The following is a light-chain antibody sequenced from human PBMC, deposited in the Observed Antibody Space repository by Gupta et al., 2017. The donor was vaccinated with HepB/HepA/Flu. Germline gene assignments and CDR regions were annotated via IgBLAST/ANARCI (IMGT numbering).Light chain of an antibody. Sequence: EIVLTQSPGTLSLSPGERATLSCRASQSFTSGYLAWYQHKPRQAPRLLIYGASSRATDIPDRFSGSGSGTDFTLTISRLESEDFAVYYCQHYDFCIPLSFGGGTKVEMK. CDR1: QSFTSGY. CDR2: GAS. J-gene: IGKJ4*01. CDR3: QHYDFCIPLS. V-gene: IGKV3-20*01.